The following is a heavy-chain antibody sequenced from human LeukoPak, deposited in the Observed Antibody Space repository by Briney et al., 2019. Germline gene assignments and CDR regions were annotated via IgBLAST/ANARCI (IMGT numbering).Heavy chain of an antibody. CDR1: GFTFSSYS. J-gene: IGHJ4*02. Sequence: GGSLRLSCAASGFTFSSYSMNWVRQAPGKGLEWVSSISSSSSYIYYADSVKGRFTISRDNAKNSLYLQMNSLRAEDTAVYYCARDSCSGGSCYWGYWGQGTLVTVSS. CDR3: ARDSCSGGSCYWGY. V-gene: IGHV3-21*01. CDR2: ISSSSSYI. D-gene: IGHD2-15*01.